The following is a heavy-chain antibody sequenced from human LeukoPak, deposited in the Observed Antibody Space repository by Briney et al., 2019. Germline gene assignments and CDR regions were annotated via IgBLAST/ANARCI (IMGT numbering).Heavy chain of an antibody. D-gene: IGHD1-7*01. J-gene: IGHJ4*02. CDR1: GGSISSSTYY. V-gene: IGHV4-39*01. CDR3: ARQSSSENYPRYFDH. Sequence: SETLSLTCTVSGGSISSSTYYWGWIRQPPGKGLEWIGTIYYRGTTYYNPSLRSRVTISVDTSKNQFSLKVSSVTAADTAVYFCARQSSSENYPRYFDHWGQGTLVTVSS. CDR2: IYYRGTT.